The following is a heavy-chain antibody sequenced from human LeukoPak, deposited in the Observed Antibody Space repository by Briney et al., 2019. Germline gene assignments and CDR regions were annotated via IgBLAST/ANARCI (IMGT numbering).Heavy chain of an antibody. V-gene: IGHV1-69*01. D-gene: IGHD3-10*01. CDR3: ARGLGYYYGSGSYDY. Sequence: SVKVSCKASGGTFSSYAISWVRQAPGQGLEWMGEIMPFFGTANYAQKFQGRVTITADESTSTAYMELSSLRSEDTAVYHCARGLGYYYGSGSYDYWGQGTLVTVSS. J-gene: IGHJ4*02. CDR1: GGTFSSYA. CDR2: IMPFFGTA.